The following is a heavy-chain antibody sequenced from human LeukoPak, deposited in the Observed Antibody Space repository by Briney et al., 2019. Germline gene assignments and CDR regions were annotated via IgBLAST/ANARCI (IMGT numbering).Heavy chain of an antibody. CDR2: IWYDGSNK. Sequence: GGSLRLSCAASGFTFSSYGMHWVRQAPGKGLEWVAVIWYDGSNKYYADSVKGRFTISRDNAGNSLYLQMNSLRAEDTAVYYCTTSLPHIVDVTTSDGGNWGQGTLVTVSS. CDR1: GFTFSSYG. V-gene: IGHV3-33*03. J-gene: IGHJ4*02. D-gene: IGHD2-21*02. CDR3: TTSLPHIVDVTTSDGGN.